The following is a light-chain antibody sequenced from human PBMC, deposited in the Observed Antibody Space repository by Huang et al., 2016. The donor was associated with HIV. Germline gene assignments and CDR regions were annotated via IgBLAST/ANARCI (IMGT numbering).Light chain of an antibody. CDR2: AET. J-gene: IGKJ4*01. V-gene: IGKV1-27*01. Sequence: DIQMTQSPSSLSVSVGDRVTITCRASQGISNYLAWYQQKPGKVPKLLIYAETTLQAGVPSRFSGSGSGTDFTLTISSLQPGDVATYYCQKYNSAPLTFGGGTKVEIK. CDR1: QGISNY. CDR3: QKYNSAPLT.